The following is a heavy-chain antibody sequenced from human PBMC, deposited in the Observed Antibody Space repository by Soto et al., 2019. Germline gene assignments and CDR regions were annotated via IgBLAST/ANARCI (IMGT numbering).Heavy chain of an antibody. V-gene: IGHV3-30*18. J-gene: IGHJ4*02. CDR1: GFTFSSYG. Sequence: QVQLVESGGGVVQPGRSLRLSCAASGFTFSSYGMHWVRQAPGKGLEWVAVISYDGSNKYYADSVKGRFTISRDNSKNKLYLQMNSLRAEDTAVYYCAKVGGGVASGSRDYWGQGTLVTVSS. CDR2: ISYDGSNK. D-gene: IGHD1-26*01. CDR3: AKVGGGVASGSRDY.